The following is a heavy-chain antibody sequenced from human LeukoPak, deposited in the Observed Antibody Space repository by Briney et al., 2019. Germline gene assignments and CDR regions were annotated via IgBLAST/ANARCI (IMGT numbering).Heavy chain of an antibody. CDR3: TKVTGYNSGSVDY. V-gene: IGHV3-23*01. J-gene: IGHJ4*02. Sequence: GGSLRLSCAASGFTFSSYAMTWVRQAPGRGLEWVSSISGTGATTYYADSVKGRFTISRDNSKNTLYLQMNSLRAEDTAVYYCTKVTGYNSGSVDYWGQGTLVTVSS. D-gene: IGHD6-19*01. CDR2: ISGTGATT. CDR1: GFTFSSYA.